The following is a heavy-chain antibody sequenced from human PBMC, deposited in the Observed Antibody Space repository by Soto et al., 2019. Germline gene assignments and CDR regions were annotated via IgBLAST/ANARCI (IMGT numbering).Heavy chain of an antibody. J-gene: IGHJ4*02. D-gene: IGHD6-13*01. CDR2: IYTSGST. V-gene: IGHV4-4*07. CDR1: GGSISSYY. Sequence: PSETLSLTCTVSGGSISSYYWSWIRQPAGKGLERIGRIYTSGSTNYNPSLKSRVTMSVDTSKNQFSLKLSSVTAADTAVYYCARSAIAAAGSSLLFDYWGQGTLVTVSS. CDR3: ARSAIAAAGSSLLFDY.